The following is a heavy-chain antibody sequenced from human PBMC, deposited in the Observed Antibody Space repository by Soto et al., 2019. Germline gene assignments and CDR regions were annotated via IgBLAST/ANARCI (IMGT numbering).Heavy chain of an antibody. J-gene: IGHJ4*02. CDR2: ISTYNGNT. D-gene: IGHD5-12*01. V-gene: IGHV1-18*01. Sequence: ASVKVYCTASGYTFTNYGITWVRQAPGQGLEWMGWISTYNGNTHYAQSLQGRVTMTTDTSTSTAYMELRSLRSDDTPIYYCAKVTEIAYSADDYCDDWGQGTLVTVS. CDR3: AKVTEIAYSADDYCDD. CDR1: GYTFTNYG.